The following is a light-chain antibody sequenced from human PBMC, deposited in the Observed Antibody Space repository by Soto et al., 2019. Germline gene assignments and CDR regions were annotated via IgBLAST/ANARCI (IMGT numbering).Light chain of an antibody. V-gene: IGLV2-11*01. CDR1: SSDVGGYNY. Sequence: QSVLTQPRSVSGSPGQSVTISCTGTSSDVGGYNYVSWYQQHPGKAPKLMIYDVSKRPSGVPDRFSGSKSGNTASLTISGGQADDEADYYCCSYAGSYNFVVFGGGTKLTVL. J-gene: IGLJ2*01. CDR3: CSYAGSYNFVV. CDR2: DVS.